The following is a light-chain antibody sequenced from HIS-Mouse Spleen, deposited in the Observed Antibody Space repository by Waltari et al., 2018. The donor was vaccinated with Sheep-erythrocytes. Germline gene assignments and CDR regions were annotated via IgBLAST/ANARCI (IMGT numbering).Light chain of an antibody. CDR1: KLGDKY. J-gene: IGLJ2*01. V-gene: IGLV3-1*01. CDR3: QAWDSSTAV. CDR2: QDS. Sequence: SYELTQPPSVSVSPGQTASITCSGDKLGDKYACWYQQKPGQSPVLVIYQDSKRPSVIPERFSGANSGNTATLTISGTQAMDEADYYCQAWDSSTAVFVGGTKLTVL.